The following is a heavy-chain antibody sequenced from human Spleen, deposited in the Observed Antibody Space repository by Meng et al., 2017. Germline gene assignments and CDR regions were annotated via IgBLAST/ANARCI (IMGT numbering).Heavy chain of an antibody. D-gene: IGHD3-9*01. CDR1: GFTFSSYN. J-gene: IGHJ4*02. CDR3: ARERDWVIFEH. V-gene: IGHV3-74*03. Sequence: GESLKISCATSGFTFSSYNMHWVRQTPGEGLVWLSRINTDATITTYADSVKGRFTISRDDDKNTVYLQMNRLRAEDTAVYYCARERDWVIFEHWGQGPVVTVSS. CDR2: INTDATIT.